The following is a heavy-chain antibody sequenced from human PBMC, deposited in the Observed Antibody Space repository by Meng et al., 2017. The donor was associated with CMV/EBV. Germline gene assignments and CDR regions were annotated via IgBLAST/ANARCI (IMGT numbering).Heavy chain of an antibody. CDR1: GGTFSSYA. D-gene: IGHD2-8*01. J-gene: IGHJ6*02. Sequence: SVKVSCKASGGTFSSYAISWVRQAPGQGLEWMGGIIPIFGAANYAQKFQGRVTITTDESTSTAYMELSSLRSEDTAVYYCARGGGPNGYYGMDVWGQGTTVTVSS. CDR2: IIPIFGAA. CDR3: ARGGGPNGYYGMDV. V-gene: IGHV1-69*05.